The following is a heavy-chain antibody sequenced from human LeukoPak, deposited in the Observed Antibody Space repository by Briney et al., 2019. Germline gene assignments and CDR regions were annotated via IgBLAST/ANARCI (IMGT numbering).Heavy chain of an antibody. V-gene: IGHV3-21*01. CDR2: ITSTSSYM. J-gene: IGHJ4*02. CDR1: GFTFSGYN. Sequence: GGSLRLSCAASGFTFSGYNMNWVRQAPGKGLEWVSSITSTSSYMYYADSVKGRFIISRDNAKNSLYLQMNSLRAEDTAVYYCARDSNRVVVIANDYWGQGTLVTVSS. CDR3: ARDSNRVVVIANDY. D-gene: IGHD2-21*01.